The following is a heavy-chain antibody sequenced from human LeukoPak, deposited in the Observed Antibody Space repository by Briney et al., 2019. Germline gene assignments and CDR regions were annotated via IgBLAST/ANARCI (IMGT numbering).Heavy chain of an antibody. D-gene: IGHD4-23*01. V-gene: IGHV4-39*07. CDR1: GGSISSSPYY. CDR3: ARGKVNYYYYYMDA. Sequence: PSETLSLTCTVSGGSISSSPYYWGWIRQPPGKGLEWIGSIYYSGTTHYSPSLESRVTISVDTSKNQFSLKLSSVTAADTAVYYCARGKVNYYYYYMDAWGKGTTVTISS. J-gene: IGHJ6*03. CDR2: IYYSGTT.